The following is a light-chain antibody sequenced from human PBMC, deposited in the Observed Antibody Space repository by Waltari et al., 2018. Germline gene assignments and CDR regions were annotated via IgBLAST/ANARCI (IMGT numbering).Light chain of an antibody. J-gene: IGLJ2*01. CDR2: ANY. V-gene: IGLV1-44*01. CDR3: ATWDDSLSCRV. CDR1: TSNIGTNT. Sequence: QSVLTQPPSTSGPPGQRVTISCSGSTSNIGTNTVTCYQLLPGTDPTTVIFANYHRTVGVPDRFSASKSGTSASLVISGLQSEDEADYFCATWDDSLSCRVFGGGTKVTVL.